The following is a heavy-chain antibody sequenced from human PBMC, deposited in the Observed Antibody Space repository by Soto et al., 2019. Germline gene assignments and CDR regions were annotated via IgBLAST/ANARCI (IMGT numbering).Heavy chain of an antibody. J-gene: IGHJ5*02. CDR2: IYYSGNT. CDR3: ARATVVVATTYSTGFDP. D-gene: IGHD2-15*01. V-gene: IGHV4-31*03. Sequence: QVQLQESGPGLVKPSQTLSLTCTVSGGSINSGGYYWSWIRQHPGKGLEWIGYIYYSGNTYYNPSLKIRVNVSVDTSENQFSLKLSSVTAADTAVYYCARATVVVATTYSTGFDPWGQGTLVTVSS. CDR1: GGSINSGGYY.